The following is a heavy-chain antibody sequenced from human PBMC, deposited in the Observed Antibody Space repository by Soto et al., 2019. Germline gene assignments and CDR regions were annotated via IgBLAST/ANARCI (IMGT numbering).Heavy chain of an antibody. Sequence: EVQLVESGGGLVKPGGSLRLSCAASGFSFSSYNMNWVRQAPGKGLEWVSCISGTSSYMYYADSVKGRFTISRDNTKNALFLQMNSLRAEDTAVYYCARDPYYGAGSYSWFDPWGQGTLVTVYS. V-gene: IGHV3-21*01. CDR2: ISGTSSYM. D-gene: IGHD3-10*01. J-gene: IGHJ5*02. CDR3: ARDPYYGAGSYSWFDP. CDR1: GFSFSSYN.